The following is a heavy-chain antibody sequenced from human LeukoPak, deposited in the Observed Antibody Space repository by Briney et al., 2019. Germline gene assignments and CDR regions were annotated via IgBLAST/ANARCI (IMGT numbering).Heavy chain of an antibody. Sequence: AASVKVSCKAAGGTFSSYAIGWVRQAPGQGLEWMGGIIPIFGTANYAQKFQGRVTITADESTSTANMELSRLRSEDTAVYYCARDSPEGRAAAPIPNWFDPWGQGTLVTVSS. J-gene: IGHJ5*02. V-gene: IGHV1-69*13. D-gene: IGHD6-13*01. CDR1: GGTFSSYA. CDR2: IIPIFGTA. CDR3: ARDSPEGRAAAPIPNWFDP.